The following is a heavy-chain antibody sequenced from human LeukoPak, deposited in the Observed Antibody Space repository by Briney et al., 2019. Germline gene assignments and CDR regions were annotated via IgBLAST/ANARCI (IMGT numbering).Heavy chain of an antibody. CDR1: AGSINSDDYY. J-gene: IGHJ3*02. CDR2: SYSPGTN. Sequence: PSETLSLTCTVSAGSINSDDYYWSWIRQPPGKGLELIGSSYSPGTNYNYNPSLNIRVTMSIDTSKNQFSLKLTSVNAGDTAVYYCARGIGTSYESSRDAFDIWGQGTMVTVSS. CDR3: ARGIGTSYESSRDAFDI. D-gene: IGHD3-22*01. V-gene: IGHV4-61*02.